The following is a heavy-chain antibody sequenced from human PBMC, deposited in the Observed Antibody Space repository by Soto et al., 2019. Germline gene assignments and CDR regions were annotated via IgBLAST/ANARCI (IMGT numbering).Heavy chain of an antibody. CDR1: GYTFTSYG. CDR2: ISAYNGNT. J-gene: IGHJ5*02. CDR3: ALAREGDWFDP. V-gene: IGHV1-18*04. D-gene: IGHD5-12*01. Sequence: ASVKVSCKASGYTFTSYGISWVRQAPGQGLEWMGWISAYNGNTNYAQKLQGRVTMTTDTSTSAAYMELRSLRSDDTAVYYCALAREGDWFDPWGQGTLVTVSS.